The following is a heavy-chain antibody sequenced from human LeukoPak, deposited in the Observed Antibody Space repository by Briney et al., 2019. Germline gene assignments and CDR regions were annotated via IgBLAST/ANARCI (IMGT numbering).Heavy chain of an antibody. CDR1: GFTFSTYS. V-gene: IGHV3-48*01. J-gene: IGHJ3*02. Sequence: GGSLRLSCVASGFTFSTYSMNWVRQAPGMGLEWVSYIKSISTTIHYADSVKGRFTISRDNAKNSLYLQMNSLRAEDTAVYYCARGKGTGYYGSDAFDMWGQGTMVTVSS. CDR2: IKSISTTI. D-gene: IGHD3-22*01. CDR3: ARGKGTGYYGSDAFDM.